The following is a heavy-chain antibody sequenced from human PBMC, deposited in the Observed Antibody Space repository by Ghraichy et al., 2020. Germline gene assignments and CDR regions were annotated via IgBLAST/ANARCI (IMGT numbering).Heavy chain of an antibody. D-gene: IGHD3-9*01. Sequence: GESLNISCEGSGYSFSTHWIGWVRQTPGKGLEWMGTISPVDSDTRYSPSFQGQVTISVDKSATTAYLQWGSLTVSDTATYFCARHTYLDTLTGYQSYYYYGLDVWGQGTTVTVSS. CDR2: ISPVDSDT. CDR1: GYSFSTHW. V-gene: IGHV5-51*01. J-gene: IGHJ6*02. CDR3: ARHTYLDTLTGYQSYYYYGLDV.